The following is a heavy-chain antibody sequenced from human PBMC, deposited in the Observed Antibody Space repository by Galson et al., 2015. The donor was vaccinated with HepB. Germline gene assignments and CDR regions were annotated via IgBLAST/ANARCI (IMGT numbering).Heavy chain of an antibody. J-gene: IGHJ6*02. D-gene: IGHD2-2*01. V-gene: IGHV3-23*01. Sequence: SLRLSCAASGFTFSIYAMTWVRQAPGKGLEWVSSVTGTGGSTYYADAVKGRFTISRDDSKNTLYLQMNSLRAEDSAVYYCAKGGGYCSSSSCLSGYYYYGMDVWGQGTTVTVSS. CDR3: AKGGGYCSSSSCLSGYYYYGMDV. CDR1: GFTFSIYA. CDR2: VTGTGGST.